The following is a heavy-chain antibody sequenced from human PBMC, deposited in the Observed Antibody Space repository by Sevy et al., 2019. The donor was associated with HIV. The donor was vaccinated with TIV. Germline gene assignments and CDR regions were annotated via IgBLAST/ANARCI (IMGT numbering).Heavy chain of an antibody. Sequence: GGCLRLYCAASGFTFSSYAMHWVRQAPGKGLVWVAVMSYDGSNKYYADSVKGRFTISRDNSKNTLYLQMNSLRAEDTAVYYCARDQYYDSSGSPYFDYWGQGTLVTVSS. CDR3: ARDQYYDSSGSPYFDY. J-gene: IGHJ4*02. D-gene: IGHD3-22*01. CDR2: MSYDGSNK. V-gene: IGHV3-30-3*01. CDR1: GFTFSSYA.